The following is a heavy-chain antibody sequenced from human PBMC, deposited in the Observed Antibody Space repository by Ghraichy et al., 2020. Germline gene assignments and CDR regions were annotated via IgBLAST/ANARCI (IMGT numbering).Heavy chain of an antibody. D-gene: IGHD5-18*01. CDR2: IYYTGAA. V-gene: IGHV4-59*08. CDR3: ASVDTAMVSFHY. CDR1: GGSISGYY. J-gene: IGHJ4*02. Sequence: SETLSLTCTVSGGSISGYYWSWVRQPPGTGLEWIGYIYYTGAANYNPSLKSRVTISVDTSKNQFSLKLNSVTAADTAVYYCASVDTAMVSFHYWGQGTLGTVSS.